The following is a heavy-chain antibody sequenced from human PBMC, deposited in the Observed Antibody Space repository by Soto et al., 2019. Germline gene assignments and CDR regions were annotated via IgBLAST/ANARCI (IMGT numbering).Heavy chain of an antibody. CDR2: ISAYNGNT. CDR1: GYTFTSYG. Sequence: ASVKVSCKASGYTFTSYGISCVRQAPGQGLEWMGWISAYNGNTNYAQKLQGRVTMTTDTSTSTAYMELRSLRSDDTAVYYCAREMSCSGGSCYVPYYYGMDVWGQGTTVTVSS. J-gene: IGHJ6*02. V-gene: IGHV1-18*01. D-gene: IGHD2-15*01. CDR3: AREMSCSGGSCYVPYYYGMDV.